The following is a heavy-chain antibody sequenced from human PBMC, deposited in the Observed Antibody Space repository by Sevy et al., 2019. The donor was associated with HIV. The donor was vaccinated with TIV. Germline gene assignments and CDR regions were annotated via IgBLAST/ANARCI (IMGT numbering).Heavy chain of an antibody. CDR1: GGSITSLY. J-gene: IGHJ4*02. CDR3: AGENAWGRGYS. Sequence: SETLSLTCTVSGGSITSLYWNWIRQPPGKGLEWIANIYYNGHINYNPSLESRVTLSLDTSKNQFCLRLSSVTAADTAMYYCAGENAWGRGYSWGQGTLVTVSS. CDR2: IYYNGHI. V-gene: IGHV4-59*08. D-gene: IGHD1-26*01.